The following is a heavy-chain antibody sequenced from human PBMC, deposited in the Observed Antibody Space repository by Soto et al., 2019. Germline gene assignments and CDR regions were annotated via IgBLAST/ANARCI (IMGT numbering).Heavy chain of an antibody. Sequence: QVQLQESGPGLVKPSGTLSLTCAVSGGSISSGNWWSWVRQPPGKGLEWIGEIYHSGTTNYNPSLKSRVTISVDKSKNQFSLKLSSVTAADTAVYYCARYYSGSGSSTYFDCWGQGTLVTVSS. V-gene: IGHV4-4*02. D-gene: IGHD3-10*01. CDR1: GGSISSGNW. J-gene: IGHJ4*02. CDR2: IYHSGTT. CDR3: ARYYSGSGSSTYFDC.